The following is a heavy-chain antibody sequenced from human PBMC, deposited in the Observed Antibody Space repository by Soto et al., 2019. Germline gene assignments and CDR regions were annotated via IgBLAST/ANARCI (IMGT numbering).Heavy chain of an antibody. D-gene: IGHD3-16*01. V-gene: IGHV5-10-1*01. Sequence: PGESLKISCKGSGYSFTSYWISWVRQMPGKGLEWMGRIDPSDSYTNYSPSFQGHVTISVDTSRNEFSLKLRSVTAADTAMYYCARLWQPYYYYGMDVWGQGTTVTVSS. J-gene: IGHJ6*02. CDR2: IDPSDSYT. CDR3: ARLWQPYYYYGMDV. CDR1: GYSFTSYW.